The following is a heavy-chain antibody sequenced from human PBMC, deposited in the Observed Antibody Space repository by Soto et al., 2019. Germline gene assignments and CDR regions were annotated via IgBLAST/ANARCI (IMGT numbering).Heavy chain of an antibody. CDR2: IMPIFGTA. CDR3: ARERYSYGVYY. D-gene: IGHD5-18*01. J-gene: IGHJ4*02. CDR1: GGTFSSYA. V-gene: IGHV1-69*14. Sequence: QVQLVQSGAEVKKPGSSVKVSCKASGGTFSSYAISWVRQAPGQGHEWMGGIMPIFGTANYAQKFQGRVTITPDKYTSTDYMELSSLRSEDTDEYYCARERYSYGVYYWGQGTLVTVSS.